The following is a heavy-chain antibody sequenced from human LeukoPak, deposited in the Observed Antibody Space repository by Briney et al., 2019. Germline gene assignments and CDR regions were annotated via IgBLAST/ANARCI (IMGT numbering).Heavy chain of an antibody. J-gene: IGHJ5*02. CDR3: ARAGDTAMVNWFDP. CDR2: IIPILGIA. D-gene: IGHD5-18*01. V-gene: IGHV1-69*04. Sequence: ASVKVSCKASGGTFSSYAISWVRQAPGQGLEWIGRIIPILGIANYAQKFQGRVTITADKSTSTAYMELSSLGSEDTAVYYCARAGDTAMVNWFDPWGQGTLVTVSS. CDR1: GGTFSSYA.